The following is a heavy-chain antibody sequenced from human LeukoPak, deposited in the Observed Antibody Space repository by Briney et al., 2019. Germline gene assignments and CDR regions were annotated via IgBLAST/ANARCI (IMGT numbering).Heavy chain of an antibody. V-gene: IGHV4-31*02. CDR1: GFTFSSYA. J-gene: IGHJ4*02. D-gene: IGHD3-3*01. CDR2: IYYTGST. Sequence: LRLSCAASGFTFSSYAMSWVRQHPGKGLEWIGCIYYTGSTYYNPSLERRVTISVATSKNQFSLKVSSVTAADTAVYFCARTITIFGALGYFDYWGQGTLVTVSS. CDR3: ARTITIFGALGYFDY.